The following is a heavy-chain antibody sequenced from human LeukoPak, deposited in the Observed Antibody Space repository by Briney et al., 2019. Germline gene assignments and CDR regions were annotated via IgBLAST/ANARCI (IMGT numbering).Heavy chain of an antibody. Sequence: PGRSLGLSCAGSGFSFSRYWMAWVRQAPGKGLEWVASINQDVSRIHYVDSVKSRFTISRDNAKNSLFLQMNSLRVEDTAVYYCARLKDDVTKFDYWGQGTLVTVSS. D-gene: IGHD2-8*01. CDR1: GFSFSRYW. V-gene: IGHV3-7*01. CDR3: ARLKDDVTKFDY. CDR2: INQDVSRI. J-gene: IGHJ4*02.